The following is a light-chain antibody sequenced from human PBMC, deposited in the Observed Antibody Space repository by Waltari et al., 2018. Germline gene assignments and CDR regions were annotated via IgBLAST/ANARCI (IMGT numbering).Light chain of an antibody. Sequence: DIQITQSPSTLPASAGYRVTIPCRASQGISRWLAWYQQKPGKPPKVLIYDASSLASGVPSRFSGSGSETEFTLVISNLQPDDVATYYCQQYSGYSGIFGGGTKVEIK. CDR1: QGISRW. V-gene: IGKV1-5*01. CDR2: DAS. CDR3: QQYSGYSGI. J-gene: IGKJ4*01.